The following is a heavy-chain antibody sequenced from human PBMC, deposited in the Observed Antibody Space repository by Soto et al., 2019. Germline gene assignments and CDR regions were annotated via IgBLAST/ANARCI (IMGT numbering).Heavy chain of an antibody. D-gene: IGHD1-26*01. V-gene: IGHV3-48*03. CDR3: ARPQVGATTYGYYYGMDV. CDR1: ELTFSSYE. CDR2: ISSSGSTI. Sequence: EGSLILSCAASELTFSSYEMNWVRPAPGKGLEWVSYISSSGSTIYYADSVKGRFTISRDNAKNSLYLQMNSLRAEDTAVYYCARPQVGATTYGYYYGMDVWGQGTTVTVS. J-gene: IGHJ6*02.